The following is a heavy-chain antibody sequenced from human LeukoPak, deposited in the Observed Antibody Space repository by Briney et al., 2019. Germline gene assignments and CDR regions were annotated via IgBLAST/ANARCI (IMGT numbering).Heavy chain of an antibody. D-gene: IGHD3-16*01. J-gene: IGHJ4*02. CDR1: GFTFSNYA. V-gene: IGHV3-23*01. CDR3: AKNRGDVTSARVGCDY. Sequence: GGSLRLSCAASGFTFSNYAMSWVRQAPGKGLEWVSVISGSGGSSYYADPVKGRFTISRDNPRNTLYLQMNTLRAEDTAVYYCAKNRGDVTSARVGCDYWGQGALVTVSS. CDR2: ISGSGGSS.